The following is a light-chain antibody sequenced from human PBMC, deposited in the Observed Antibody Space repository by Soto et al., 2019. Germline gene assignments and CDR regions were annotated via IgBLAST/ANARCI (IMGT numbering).Light chain of an antibody. CDR1: SSDIGNYNY. J-gene: IGLJ1*01. CDR3: SSYTSTSSYV. Sequence: QSVLTQPASVSGSPGQSITISCTGTSSDIGNYNYVSWYQQHPGKAPKLMISEVSNRPSGVSNRFSGSKSGNTASLTISGLQPKDEADYYCSSYTSTSSYVFGGGTKVTVL. CDR2: EVS. V-gene: IGLV2-14*01.